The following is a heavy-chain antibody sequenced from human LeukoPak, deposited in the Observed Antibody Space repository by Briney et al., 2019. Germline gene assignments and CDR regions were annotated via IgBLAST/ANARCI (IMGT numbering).Heavy chain of an antibody. J-gene: IGHJ4*02. Sequence: GGSLRLSCAASGFTFSSYGMHWVRQAPGKGLEWVTVISYDGSNKYYADSVKGRFTISRDNSKNTLYLQTNSLRAEDTAVYYCAKDSPERDDYWGQGTLVTVSS. CDR1: GFTFSSYG. CDR2: ISYDGSNK. CDR3: AKDSPERDDY. V-gene: IGHV3-30*18.